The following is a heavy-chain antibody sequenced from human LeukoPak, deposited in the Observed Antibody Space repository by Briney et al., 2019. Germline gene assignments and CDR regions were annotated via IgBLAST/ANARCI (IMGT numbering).Heavy chain of an antibody. CDR1: GGSISYYY. CDR2: IYDSGSA. CDR3: ARLLSVGNFDY. Sequence: SETLSLTCTVFGGSISYYYWSWIRQPPGKGLEWIGYIYDSGSANYNPSLKSRVTISLDTSKNQFSLKLSSVTAADTAVYYCARLLSVGNFDYWGQGTLVTVSS. J-gene: IGHJ4*02. D-gene: IGHD1-26*01. V-gene: IGHV4-59*01.